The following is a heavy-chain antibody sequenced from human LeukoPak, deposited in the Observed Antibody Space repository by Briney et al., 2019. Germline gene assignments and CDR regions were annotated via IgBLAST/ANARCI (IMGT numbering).Heavy chain of an antibody. V-gene: IGHV3-30*03. CDR2: ISYDGSNK. Sequence: GGSLRLSCAASGFTFSSYGMHWVRQAPGKGLEWVAVISYDGSNKYYADSVKGRFTISRDNSKNTLYLQMNSLRAEDTAVYYCARGSNGYSPWGQGTLVTVSS. J-gene: IGHJ5*02. CDR1: GFTFSSYG. CDR3: ARGSNGYSP. D-gene: IGHD5-18*01.